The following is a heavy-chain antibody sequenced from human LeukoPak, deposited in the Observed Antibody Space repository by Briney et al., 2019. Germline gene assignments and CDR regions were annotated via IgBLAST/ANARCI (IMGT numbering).Heavy chain of an antibody. CDR1: GFTFSSYR. Sequence: GGSLRLSCAASGFTFSSYRMNWVRQAPGKGLEWVSHISSSGITLYYADSVKGRFTISRDNAKNSLYLQMNSLRAEDTAVYYCARGGPAVAGTEAYWGQGTLVTVSS. V-gene: IGHV3-48*04. D-gene: IGHD6-19*01. J-gene: IGHJ4*02. CDR2: ISSSGITL. CDR3: ARGGPAVAGTEAY.